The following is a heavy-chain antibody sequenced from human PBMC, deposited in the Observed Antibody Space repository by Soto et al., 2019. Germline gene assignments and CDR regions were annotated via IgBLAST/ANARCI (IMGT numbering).Heavy chain of an antibody. D-gene: IGHD6-19*01. CDR1: GFTFDDYA. Sequence: PGXSLRLSCAASGFTFDDYALHWFRQAPGKGLEWVSGISWNSGSIGYADSVKGRFTISRDNAKNSLYLQMNSLRAEDTALYYCAKALIAVADSHYDAFDIWGQGTMVTVSS. CDR3: AKALIAVADSHYDAFDI. CDR2: ISWNSGSI. V-gene: IGHV3-9*01. J-gene: IGHJ3*02.